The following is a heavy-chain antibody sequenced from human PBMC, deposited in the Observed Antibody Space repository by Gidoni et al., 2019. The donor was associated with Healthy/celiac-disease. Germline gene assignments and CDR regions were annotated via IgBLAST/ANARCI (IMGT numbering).Heavy chain of an antibody. CDR2: IYTSGST. Sequence: QVQLQESGPGLVKPSETLSLTCTVSGGSISRYYWSWIRQPAGKGLEWIGRIYTSGSTNYNPSLKSRVTMSVDTSKNQFSLKLSSVTAADTAVYYCARYEARWFGELFTNWFDPWGQGTLVTVSS. CDR3: ARYEARWFGELFTNWFDP. D-gene: IGHD3-10*01. CDR1: GGSISRYY. J-gene: IGHJ5*02. V-gene: IGHV4-4*07.